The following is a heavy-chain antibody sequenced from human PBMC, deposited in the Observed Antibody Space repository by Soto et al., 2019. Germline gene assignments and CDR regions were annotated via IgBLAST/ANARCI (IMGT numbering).Heavy chain of an antibody. D-gene: IGHD3-22*01. V-gene: IGHV2-26*01. J-gene: IGHJ2*01. CDR2: IFSNDEK. CDR3: ARIRDYYDSSGAYWYFDL. CDR1: GFSLSNARMG. Sequence: QVTLKESGPVLVKPTETLTLTCTVSGFSLSNARMGVSWIRQPPGKALEWLAHIFSNDEKSYSTSLKSRLTISKDTSKSQVVLTMTNMDPVDTATYYCARIRDYYDSSGAYWYFDLWGRGTLVTVSS.